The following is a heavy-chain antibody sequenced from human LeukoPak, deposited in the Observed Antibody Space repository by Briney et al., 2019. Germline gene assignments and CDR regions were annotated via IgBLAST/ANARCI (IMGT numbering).Heavy chain of an antibody. CDR3: ARARGYSYGSLDY. CDR2: IYYSGRT. CDR1: GGSISSGGYY. D-gene: IGHD5-18*01. Sequence: SQSLSLTCTVSGGSISSGGYYWSWIRPHPGKCLEWIGHIYYSGRTYYNPSLNSRVTISVDTSKNQFSLKLSSVTAADTAVYYCARARGYSYGSLDYWGQGTLVTVSS. V-gene: IGHV4-31*03. J-gene: IGHJ4*02.